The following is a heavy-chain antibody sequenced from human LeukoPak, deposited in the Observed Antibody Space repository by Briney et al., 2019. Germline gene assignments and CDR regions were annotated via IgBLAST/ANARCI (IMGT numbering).Heavy chain of an antibody. CDR2: ISDTGNT. J-gene: IGHJ4*02. D-gene: IGHD2-15*01. CDR3: AKAPVTTCRGAFCYPFDY. CDR1: GFTLSSYA. Sequence: GGSLRLSCAASGFTLSSYAMSWVRQAPGKGLEWVSAISDTGNTYHADSVKGRFTISRDSSKNTLFLQMNRLRPEDAAVYYCAKAPVTTCRGAFCYPFDYRGLGTLVTVSS. V-gene: IGHV3-23*01.